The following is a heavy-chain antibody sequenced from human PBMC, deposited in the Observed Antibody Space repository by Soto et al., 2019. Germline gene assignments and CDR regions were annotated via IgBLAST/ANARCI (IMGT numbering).Heavy chain of an antibody. D-gene: IGHD3-3*01. V-gene: IGHV3-21*05. J-gene: IGHJ4*02. CDR2: ISTTSSSI. CDR3: ARDSAYDFWSGYSL. Sequence: GGSLRLSCAASGFTFSSYSMNWVRQAPGKGLEWISYISTTSSSIYYADSVKGRFTVSRDNAKNSLYLQMTSLRAEDTAVYYCARDSAYDFWSGYSLWGQGTLVTVSS. CDR1: GFTFSSYS.